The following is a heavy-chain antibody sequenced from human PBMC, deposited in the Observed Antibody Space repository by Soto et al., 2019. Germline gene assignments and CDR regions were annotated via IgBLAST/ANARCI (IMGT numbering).Heavy chain of an antibody. V-gene: IGHV4-30-4*01. CDR2: IYYSGST. CDR3: ASAINYGSGSYLDYYYGMDV. D-gene: IGHD3-10*01. CDR1: GGSISSGDYY. Sequence: SETLSLTCTISGGSISSGDYYWSWIRQPPGKGLEWIGYIYYSGSTYYNPSLKSRVTISVDTSKNQFSLKLSSVTAADTAVYYCASAINYGSGSYLDYYYGMDVWGQGTTVTVSS. J-gene: IGHJ6*02.